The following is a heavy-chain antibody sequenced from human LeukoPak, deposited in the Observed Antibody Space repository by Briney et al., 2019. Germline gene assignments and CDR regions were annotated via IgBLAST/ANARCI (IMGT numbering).Heavy chain of an antibody. D-gene: IGHD3-22*01. CDR2: FTGSSGRT. V-gene: IGHV3-23*01. CDR1: GFTFSSYA. CDR3: AKRGHYDSSNSYAPFDH. Sequence: PGGSLRLSCAASGFTFSSYAMSWVRQAPGKGLEWVSAFTGSSGRTYSADSVEGRFTISRDNSKNTLSLQMNSLRAEDTAVYYCAKRGHYDSSNSYAPFDHWGQGTLVTVSS. J-gene: IGHJ4*02.